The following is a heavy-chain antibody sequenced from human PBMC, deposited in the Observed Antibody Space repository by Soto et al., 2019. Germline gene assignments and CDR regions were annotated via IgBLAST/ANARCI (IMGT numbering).Heavy chain of an antibody. CDR2: IVVGSGNT. CDR1: GFTFTSSA. CDR3: VASYYYDSSGYPKPFDY. Sequence: SVKVSCKASGFTFTSSAVQWVRQARGQRLEWIGWIVVGSGNTNYAQKFQERVTITRDMSTSTAYMELSSLRSEDTAVYYCVASYYYDSSGYPKPFDYWGQGTLVTVSS. V-gene: IGHV1-58*01. D-gene: IGHD3-22*01. J-gene: IGHJ4*02.